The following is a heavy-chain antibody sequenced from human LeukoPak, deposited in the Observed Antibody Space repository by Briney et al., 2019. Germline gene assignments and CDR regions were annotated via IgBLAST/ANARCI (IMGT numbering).Heavy chain of an antibody. Sequence: SETLSLTCAVYGGSFSGYYWSWIRQPPGKGLEWIGEINHSGSTNYNPSLKSRVTISVDTSKNQFSLKLTSVTAADTAVYYCARAPGTTFDYWGHGNMVTVSS. CDR3: ARAPGTTFDY. D-gene: IGHD4-17*01. V-gene: IGHV4-34*01. CDR2: INHSGST. J-gene: IGHJ4*01. CDR1: GGSFSGYY.